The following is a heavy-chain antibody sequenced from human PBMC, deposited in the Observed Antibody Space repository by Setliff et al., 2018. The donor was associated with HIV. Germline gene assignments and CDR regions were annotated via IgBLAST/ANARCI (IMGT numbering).Heavy chain of an antibody. CDR1: NYSISSGYY. J-gene: IGHJ4*02. CDR2: TYYSGST. D-gene: IGHD3-22*01. Sequence: PSETLSLTCAVSNYSISSGYYWGWIRQPPGKGLECIGNTYYSGSTYYNPSLKSRVTISVDTSKNQFSLKMTSVTAADTAVYYCARDPHYYDSSGHYSWFYFDFWGQGTLVTVSS. CDR3: ARDPHYYDSSGHYSWFYFDF. V-gene: IGHV4-38-2*02.